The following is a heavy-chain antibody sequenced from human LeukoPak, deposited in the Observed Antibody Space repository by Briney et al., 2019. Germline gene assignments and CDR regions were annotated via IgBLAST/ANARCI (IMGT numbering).Heavy chain of an antibody. Sequence: ASVKVSCKASGYTFTGYYMHWVRQAPGQGLEWMGRINPNSGGTNYAQKFQGRVTMTRDTSISTAYMELNRLRSDDTAVYYCARDDQNRYSSNYWGQGTLVTVSS. CDR2: INPNSGGT. D-gene: IGHD6-13*01. V-gene: IGHV1-2*06. J-gene: IGHJ4*02. CDR3: ARDDQNRYSSNY. CDR1: GYTFTGYY.